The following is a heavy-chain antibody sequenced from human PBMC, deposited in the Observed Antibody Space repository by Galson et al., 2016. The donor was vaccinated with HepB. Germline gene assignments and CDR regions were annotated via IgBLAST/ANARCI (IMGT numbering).Heavy chain of an antibody. CDR2: VYYSGST. Sequence: SETLSLTCSVSGGSIRSSLYYWGWLRQPPGKGLEWIGTVYYSGSTYYKSSLTSRLTISVDTSRNQFSLNLTSVTAADTALYFCARLGVSYSSTWMDYWGQGTLVSVSS. J-gene: IGHJ4*02. CDR1: GGSIRSSLYY. CDR3: ARLGVSYSSTWMDY. V-gene: IGHV4-39*01. D-gene: IGHD6-13*01.